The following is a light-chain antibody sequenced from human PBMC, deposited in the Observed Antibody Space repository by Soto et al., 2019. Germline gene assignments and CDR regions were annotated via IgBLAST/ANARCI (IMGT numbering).Light chain of an antibody. CDR3: QQLNSYSFT. Sequence: IQLTQSPSSLSASVGDRVTITCRASQGISSYLAWYQQKPGKAPKLLIYAASTLQSGVPSRFSGSGSGTDFNLTFSSLQPEDFATYYCQQLNSYSFTFGPGTKVDIK. CDR2: AAS. CDR1: QGISSY. J-gene: IGKJ3*01. V-gene: IGKV1-9*01.